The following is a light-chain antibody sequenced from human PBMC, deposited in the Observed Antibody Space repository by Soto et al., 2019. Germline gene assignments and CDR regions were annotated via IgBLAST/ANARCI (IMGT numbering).Light chain of an antibody. CDR1: SSNIGNNG. Sequence: QSVLTQPPSVSQAPRQRVPISCSGSSSNIGNNGVNWYQQLPGKAPKLLIYYDDLKPSGVSDRFSGSKSGTSASLAISGLQSEDEADYYCATWDDSLNAYVFGIGTKLTVL. CDR3: ATWDDSLNAYV. V-gene: IGLV1-36*01. J-gene: IGLJ1*01. CDR2: YDD.